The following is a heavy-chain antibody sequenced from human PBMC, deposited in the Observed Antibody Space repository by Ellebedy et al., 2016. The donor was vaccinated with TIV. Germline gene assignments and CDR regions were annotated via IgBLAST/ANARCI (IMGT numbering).Heavy chain of an antibody. J-gene: IGHJ4*02. CDR3: ARDRAYSGSYQYYFDY. D-gene: IGHD1-26*01. V-gene: IGHV3-48*04. CDR2: ISSSSSTI. Sequence: GESLKISXAASGFTFSSYSMNWVRQAPGKGLEWVSYISSSSSTIYYADSVKGRFTISRDNAKNSLYLQMNSLRAEDTAVYYCARDRAYSGSYQYYFDYWGQGTLVTVSS. CDR1: GFTFSSYS.